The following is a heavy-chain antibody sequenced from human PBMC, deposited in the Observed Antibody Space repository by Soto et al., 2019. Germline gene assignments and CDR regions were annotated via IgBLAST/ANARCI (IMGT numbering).Heavy chain of an antibody. D-gene: IGHD2-21*02. CDR1: GDTFTDYY. CDR2: VNPSGGHT. CDR3: ARGGHVVVVTAALDY. V-gene: IGHV1-46*01. J-gene: IGHJ4*02. Sequence: QVQLVQSGAEVKKPGASVKVSCKASGDTFTDYYIHWVRQAPGQGLEWMGTVNPSGGHTTYAQHFLGRMNXPXXXSXXTLYMELTSLTSEDTAVYYCARGGHVVVVTAALDYWGQGTLVTVSS.